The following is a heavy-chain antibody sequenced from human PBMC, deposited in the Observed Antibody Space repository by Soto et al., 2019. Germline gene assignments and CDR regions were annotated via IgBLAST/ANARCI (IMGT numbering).Heavy chain of an antibody. D-gene: IGHD1-26*01. Sequence: EVQLVESGGGLVQPGRSLSLSCAASGFNFDDYAMHWVRQPPGKGLEWVAGISWNGESVSYADSVKGRFTISRDNAKNSRSLHMASLRAEDTAFYYCVKDTYLLVGATHFDFWGQGALVTVSS. CDR1: GFNFDDYA. CDR2: ISWNGESV. CDR3: VKDTYLLVGATHFDF. V-gene: IGHV3-9*01. J-gene: IGHJ4*02.